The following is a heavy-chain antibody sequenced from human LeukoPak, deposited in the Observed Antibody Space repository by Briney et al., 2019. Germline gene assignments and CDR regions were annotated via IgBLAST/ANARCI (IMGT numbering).Heavy chain of an antibody. Sequence: ASVKVSCKASGYTFTGYYMHWVRQAPGQGLEWMGWINPNSGGTNYAQKFQGRVTMTRDTSISTAYMELSRLRSDDTAVYYCARDMDVEMATNPDYWGQGTLVTVSS. V-gene: IGHV1-2*02. CDR3: ARDMDVEMATNPDY. CDR2: INPNSGGT. J-gene: IGHJ4*02. CDR1: GYTFTGYY. D-gene: IGHD5-24*01.